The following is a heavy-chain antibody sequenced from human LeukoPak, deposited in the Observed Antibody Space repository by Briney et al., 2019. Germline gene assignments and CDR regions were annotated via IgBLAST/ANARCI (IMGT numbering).Heavy chain of an antibody. CDR1: GGSINSGGYY. D-gene: IGHD3-22*01. V-gene: IGHV4-31*03. Sequence: PSETLSLTCTVSGGSINSGGYYWSWIRQHPGKGLERIGYIYYSGSTYYNPSLKSRVTISVDTSKNQFPLKLSSVTAADTAVYYCASLDSSGYTPTSYFDYWGQGTLVTVSS. J-gene: IGHJ4*02. CDR3: ASLDSSGYTPTSYFDY. CDR2: IYYSGST.